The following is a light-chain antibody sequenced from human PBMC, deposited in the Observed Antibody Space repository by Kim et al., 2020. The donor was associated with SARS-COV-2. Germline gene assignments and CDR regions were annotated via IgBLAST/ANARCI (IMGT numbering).Light chain of an antibody. Sequence: SSELTQDPAVSVALGQTVRITCQGDSLRIYYASWYQQRAGQAPILVIYGKNHRSSGMPDRFSGSSSGTTASLTISGAQAEDEAHYYCCARVSTHNYDVVFGGGTQLTVL. CDR1: SLRIYY. CDR3: CARVSTHNYDVV. J-gene: IGLJ2*01. V-gene: IGLV3-19*01. CDR2: GKN.